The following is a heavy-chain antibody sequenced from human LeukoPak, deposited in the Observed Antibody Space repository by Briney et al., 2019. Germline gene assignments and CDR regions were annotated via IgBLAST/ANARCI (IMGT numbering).Heavy chain of an antibody. D-gene: IGHD1-26*01. J-gene: IGHJ6*03. CDR1: GFTFSSYA. CDR2: ISGSGGDR. CDR3: AKDRQRGNYFRNYYYYMDV. V-gene: IGHV3-23*01. Sequence: PGGSLSLSCAASGFTFSSYAMSWVRQAPGKGLEWVSAISGSGGDRYYADSVKGRFTISRDNSKNTVYLQMNSLRADDTAVYYCAKDRQRGNYFRNYYYYMDVWGKGTTVTVSS.